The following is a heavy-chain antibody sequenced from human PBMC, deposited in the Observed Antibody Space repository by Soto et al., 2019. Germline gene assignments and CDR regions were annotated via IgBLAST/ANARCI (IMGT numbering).Heavy chain of an antibody. CDR3: TLSYDYGGNSVADAFDI. Sequence: GSGPTLVNPTQTLTLTCTFSGFSLSTSGVGVGWIRQPPGKALEWLALIYWNDDKRYSPSLKSRLTITRDTSKNQVVLTMTNMDPVDTATYYRTLSYDYGGNSVADAFDIWGQGTMVTVSS. D-gene: IGHD4-17*01. CDR1: GFSLSTSGVG. CDR2: IYWNDDK. V-gene: IGHV2-5*01. J-gene: IGHJ3*02.